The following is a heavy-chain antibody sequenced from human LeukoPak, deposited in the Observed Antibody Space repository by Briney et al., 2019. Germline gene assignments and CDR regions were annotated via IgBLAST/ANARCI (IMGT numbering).Heavy chain of an antibody. D-gene: IGHD3-10*01. J-gene: IGHJ4*02. CDR1: RFTFSNYG. CDR3: ARDLLLWFGELSSSLDN. V-gene: IGHV3-33*01. Sequence: PGGSLRLSCAASRFTFSNYGMHWVRQAPGKGLEWVAVIWYDGSNKYYADSVKGRFTISRDNSKNTLYLQMNSLRAEDTAVYYCARDLLLWFGELSSSLDNWGQGTLVTASS. CDR2: IWYDGSNK.